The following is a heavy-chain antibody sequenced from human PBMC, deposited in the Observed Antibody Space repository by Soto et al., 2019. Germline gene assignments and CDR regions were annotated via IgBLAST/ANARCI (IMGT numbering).Heavy chain of an antibody. CDR2: IYYSGST. V-gene: IGHV4-59*01. Sequence: PSETLSLTCTVSGGSISSYYWRWIRQPPGKGLEWIGYIYYSGSTNYNPSLKSRVTISVDTSKNQFSLKLSSVTAADTAVYYRARAPYCGGDCYYDYWGQGTLVTVSS. CDR3: ARAPYCGGDCYYDY. J-gene: IGHJ4*02. D-gene: IGHD2-21*02. CDR1: GGSISSYY.